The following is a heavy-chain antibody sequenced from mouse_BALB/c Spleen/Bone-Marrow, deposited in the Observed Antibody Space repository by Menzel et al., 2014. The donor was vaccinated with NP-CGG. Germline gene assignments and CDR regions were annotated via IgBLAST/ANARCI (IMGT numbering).Heavy chain of an antibody. CDR2: IDPANGNT. CDR1: GFNIKDTY. Sequence: EVQGVESGAELVKPGASVKLSCTASGFNIKDTYMHWVKQRPEQGLEWIGRIDPANGNTKYDPKFQGKATITADTSSNPAFLQLSSLTSEDTAVYYCAGYDYYQAWFAYWGQGTLVTGSA. CDR3: AGYDYYQAWFAY. V-gene: IGHV14-3*02. J-gene: IGHJ3*01. D-gene: IGHD2-4*01.